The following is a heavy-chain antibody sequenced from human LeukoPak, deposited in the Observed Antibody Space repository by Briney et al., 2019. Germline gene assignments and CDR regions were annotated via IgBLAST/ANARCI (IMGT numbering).Heavy chain of an antibody. V-gene: IGHV1-2*02. CDR3: ARRIVVVVAATPVGWFDP. D-gene: IGHD2-15*01. CDR2: INPKSGGR. J-gene: IGHJ5*02. Sequence: GSVKVSCKASGYTFTGYYMNWVRQAPGQGLEWMGWINPKSGGRNYAQKFLRTLPMPSHTSISTAYMELSRLKSDDTAVYYCARRIVVVVAATPVGWFDPWGQGTLVTVSS. CDR1: GYTFTGYY.